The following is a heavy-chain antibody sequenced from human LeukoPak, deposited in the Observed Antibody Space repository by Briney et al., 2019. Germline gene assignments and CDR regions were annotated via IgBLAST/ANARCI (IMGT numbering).Heavy chain of an antibody. CDR1: GFTFSSYS. V-gene: IGHV3-21*01. D-gene: IGHD1-7*01. CDR2: ISSSSSYI. Sequence: GGSLRPSCAASGFTFSSYSMTWVRQAPGKGLEWVSSISSSSSYIYYADSVKGRFTISRDNAKNSLYLQMNSLRAEDTAVYYCAKGGTTLYYYGMDVWGQGTTVTVSS. J-gene: IGHJ6*02. CDR3: AKGGTTLYYYGMDV.